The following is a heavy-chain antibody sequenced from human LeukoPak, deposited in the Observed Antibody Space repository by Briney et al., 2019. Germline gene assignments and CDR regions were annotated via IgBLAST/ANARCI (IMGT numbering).Heavy chain of an antibody. CDR1: GGSISGSSYY. J-gene: IGHJ4*02. CDR3: ARAGGYAVMGFDY. Sequence: SETLSLTCTVSGGSISGSSYYWGWIRQPPGKGLEWIGYIYYSGSTYYNPSLKSRVTISVDTSKNQFSLKLSSVTAADTAVYYCARAGGYAVMGFDYWGQGTLVTVSS. D-gene: IGHD5-12*01. V-gene: IGHV4-31*03. CDR2: IYYSGST.